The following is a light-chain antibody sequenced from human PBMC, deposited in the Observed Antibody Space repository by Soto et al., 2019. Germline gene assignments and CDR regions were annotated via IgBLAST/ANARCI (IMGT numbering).Light chain of an antibody. V-gene: IGKV1-5*03. CDR3: QQYNSYSRWK. CDR1: QSISSW. CDR2: KAS. J-gene: IGKJ1*01. Sequence: DIQMTQSPSTLSASVGDRVTITCRASQSISSWLAWYQQKPGKAPKLLNYKASSLESGIPSRFSGTGSGTEFTFTNRSLLPDDCATYYCQQYNSYSRWKFGQGTKVEVK.